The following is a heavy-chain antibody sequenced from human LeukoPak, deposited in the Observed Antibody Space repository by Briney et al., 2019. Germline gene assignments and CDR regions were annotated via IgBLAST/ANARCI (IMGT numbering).Heavy chain of an antibody. J-gene: IGHJ4*02. D-gene: IGHD6-19*01. CDR2: IKEDGSRN. CDR1: GFSFSSFW. CDR3: ARANNAGWFDY. V-gene: IGHV3-7*04. Sequence: GGSLRLSCAASGFSFSSFWMTWVRQAPGKGLEWVANIKEDGSRNHCVDSVKGRFTISRDNAKNSLFLQMSSLRVEDTAVYYCARANNAGWFDYWGQGTLVTVSS.